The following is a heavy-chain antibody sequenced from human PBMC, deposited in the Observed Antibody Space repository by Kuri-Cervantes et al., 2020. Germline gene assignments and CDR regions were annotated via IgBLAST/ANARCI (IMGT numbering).Heavy chain of an antibody. V-gene: IGHV4-34*01. CDR2: INHSGST. CDR3: ARDNYFDY. Sequence: GSLRLSCAVYGGSFSGYYWSWIRQPPGKGLEWIGEINHSGSTNYNPSLKSRVTISVDTSKNQFSLKLSSVTAADTAVYYCARDNYFDYWGQGTLVTVSS. CDR1: GGSFSGYY. J-gene: IGHJ4*02.